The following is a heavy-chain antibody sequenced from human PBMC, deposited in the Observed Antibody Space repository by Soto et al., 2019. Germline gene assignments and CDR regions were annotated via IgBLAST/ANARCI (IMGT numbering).Heavy chain of an antibody. CDR2: IYHSGTT. J-gene: IGHJ5*02. D-gene: IGHD5-12*01. CDR3: ARDGYNFSWFDP. CDR1: GDSISSGGYY. V-gene: IGHV4-31*03. Sequence: SETLSLTCTVSGDSISSGGYYWSWIRQHPGKGLEWIGYIYHSGTTYYNPSLKSRVTISVDMSKNQFSLKLSSVTAADTAVYYCARDGYNFSWFDPWGQGTLVTVS.